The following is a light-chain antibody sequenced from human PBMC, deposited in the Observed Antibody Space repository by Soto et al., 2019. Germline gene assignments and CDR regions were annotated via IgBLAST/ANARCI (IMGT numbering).Light chain of an antibody. CDR2: DAS. CDR3: QQYNSYST. V-gene: IGKV1-5*01. J-gene: IGKJ1*01. Sequence: DIQMTQSPSTLSASVGDRVTITCRASQSISSWLAWYQQKPGKAPKLLIYDASSLESGVPSRFSGSGSGTELTLTISSLQPDDFATYYCQQYNSYSTFGQGPKVEIK. CDR1: QSISSW.